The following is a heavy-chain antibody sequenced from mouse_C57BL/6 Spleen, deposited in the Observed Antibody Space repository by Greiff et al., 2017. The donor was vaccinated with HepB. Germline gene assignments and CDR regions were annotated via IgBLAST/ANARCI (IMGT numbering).Heavy chain of an antibody. V-gene: IGHV1-74*01. CDR2: IHPSDSDT. D-gene: IGHD4-1*02. Sequence: KESCKASGYTFTSYWMHWVKQRPGQGLEWIGRIHPSDSDTNYNQKFKGKATLTVDKSSSTAYMQLSSLTSEDSAVYYCAIQLGGGLAWFAYWGQGTLVTVSA. CDR1: GYTFTSYW. J-gene: IGHJ3*01. CDR3: AIQLGGGLAWFAY.